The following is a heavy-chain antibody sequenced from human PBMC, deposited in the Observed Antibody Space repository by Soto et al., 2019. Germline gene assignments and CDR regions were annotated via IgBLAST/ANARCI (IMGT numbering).Heavy chain of an antibody. V-gene: IGHV3-23*01. Sequence: GGSLRLSCAASGFTFSSYAMSWVRQAPGKGLEWVSAISGSGGSTYYADSVKGRFTISRDNSKNTLYLQMNSLRAEDTAVYYWEKDRFAGDTDMPLGAFDNWGQGTLVTVSS. J-gene: IGHJ3*02. CDR3: EKDRFAGDTDMPLGAFDN. CDR2: ISGSGGST. D-gene: IGHD5-18*01. CDR1: GFTFSSYA.